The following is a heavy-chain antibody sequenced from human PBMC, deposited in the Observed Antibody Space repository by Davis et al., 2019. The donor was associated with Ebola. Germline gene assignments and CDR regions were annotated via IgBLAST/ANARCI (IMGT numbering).Heavy chain of an antibody. J-gene: IGHJ4*02. V-gene: IGHV1-46*01. CDR2: INPSGGST. CDR1: GFTFSNHA. CDR3: VREQDSRTSTFDY. D-gene: IGHD2/OR15-2a*01. Sequence: PGGSLRLSCVASGFTFSNHAMHWVRQAPGQGLEWMGIINPSGGSTSYAQKFQGRVTMTRDTSTSTVYMELSSLRSEDTAVYYCVREQDSRTSTFDYWGQGTLVTVSS.